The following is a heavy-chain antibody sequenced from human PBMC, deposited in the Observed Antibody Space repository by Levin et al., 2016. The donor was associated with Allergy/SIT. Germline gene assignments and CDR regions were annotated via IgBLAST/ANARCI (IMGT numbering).Heavy chain of an antibody. CDR3: ATGEYSSGYLNAFDI. V-gene: IGHV1-69-2*01. Sequence: WVRQAPGQGLEWMGLVDPEDGETIYAEKFQGRVTITADTSTDTAYMELSSLRSEDTAVYYCATGEYSSGYLNAFDIWGQGTMVTVSS. D-gene: IGHD3-22*01. CDR2: VDPEDGET. J-gene: IGHJ3*02.